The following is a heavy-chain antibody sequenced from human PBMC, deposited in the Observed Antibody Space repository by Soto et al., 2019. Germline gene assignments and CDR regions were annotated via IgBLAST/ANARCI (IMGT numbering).Heavy chain of an antibody. J-gene: IGHJ6*02. D-gene: IGHD6-13*01. CDR3: ARGLAVVQLVTNYYYYGMDV. CDR1: GGSFNGYY. CDR2: INHSGST. V-gene: IGHV4-34*01. Sequence: PSETLSLTCAVYGGSFNGYYWSWIRQPPGKGLEWIGEINHSGSTNYNPSLKSRVTISVDTSKNQFSLKLSSVTAADTAVYYCARGLAVVQLVTNYYYYGMDVWGQGTTVTVSS.